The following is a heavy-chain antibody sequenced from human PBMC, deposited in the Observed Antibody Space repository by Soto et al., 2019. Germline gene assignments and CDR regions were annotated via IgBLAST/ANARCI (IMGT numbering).Heavy chain of an antibody. CDR2: ISGSGGST. V-gene: IGHV3-23*01. D-gene: IGHD6-13*01. Sequence: SRMTYSVSWVRQAPGKGLEWVSTISGSGGSTYYADSVKGRFTISRDNSKNTLYLQMNSLRAEDTAVYYCAIDRAAAGTANDNWGQGT. CDR3: AIDRAAAGTANDN. J-gene: IGHJ4*02. CDR1: SRMTYS.